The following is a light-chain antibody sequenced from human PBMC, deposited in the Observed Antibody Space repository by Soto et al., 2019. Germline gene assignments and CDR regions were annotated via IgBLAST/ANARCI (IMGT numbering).Light chain of an antibody. CDR3: PQYGTSPRT. Sequence: EIVLTQSPGTLSLSPGERATLSCRASQSVSSNYLSWYQQRPGQAPRLLIYGASNRATDIPDRFSGRGSGTEFTLTISRVEPEELAVYYCPQYGTSPRTFGQGTNVEIK. J-gene: IGKJ1*01. CDR1: QSVSSNY. CDR2: GAS. V-gene: IGKV3-20*01.